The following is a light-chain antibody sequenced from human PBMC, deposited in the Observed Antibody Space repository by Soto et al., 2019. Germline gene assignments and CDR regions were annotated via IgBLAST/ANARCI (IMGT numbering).Light chain of an antibody. Sequence: EIVLTQSPGTLSLSPGERATLSCRASQSVSTTYLGWYQQKPGQAPRLLVYGTPRRATGIPDRFSGSGSGTDFTLTISSLEPEDFAVYYCQHYGSSPPMYTFGQGTKLEIK. V-gene: IGKV3-20*01. CDR2: GTP. CDR1: QSVSTTY. J-gene: IGKJ2*01. CDR3: QHYGSSPPMYT.